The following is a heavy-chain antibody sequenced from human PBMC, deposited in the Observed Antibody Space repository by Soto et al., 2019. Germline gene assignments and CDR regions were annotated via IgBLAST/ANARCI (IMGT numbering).Heavy chain of an antibody. V-gene: IGHV5-10-1*01. Sequence: PGESLKISWKASGYSFTSYWITWVRQMPGKGLEYMGRIEPSDSYTNYSPSFQGHVTISADKSISTAYLQWSSLKASDTAMYYCARLGGLGTTPLDYWGQGTLVTVSS. J-gene: IGHJ4*02. CDR2: IEPSDSYT. CDR1: GYSFTSYW. D-gene: IGHD3-10*01. CDR3: ARLGGLGTTPLDY.